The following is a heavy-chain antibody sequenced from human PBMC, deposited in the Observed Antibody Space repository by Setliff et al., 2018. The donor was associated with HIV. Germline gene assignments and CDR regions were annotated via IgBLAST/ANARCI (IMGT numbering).Heavy chain of an antibody. J-gene: IGHJ4*02. CDR1: GYTFTSYA. CDR3: ARVNFFYASGSHTRDLDY. Sequence: ASVKVSCKASGYTFTSYAMHWVRQAPGQSLEWMGWINAGNGNIRYSQKFQGRVTLTRDTSASTVYLDLSSLSSEDTAVYYCARVNFFYASGSHTRDLDYWGQGTLVTVSS. V-gene: IGHV1-3*01. D-gene: IGHD3-10*01. CDR2: INAGNGNI.